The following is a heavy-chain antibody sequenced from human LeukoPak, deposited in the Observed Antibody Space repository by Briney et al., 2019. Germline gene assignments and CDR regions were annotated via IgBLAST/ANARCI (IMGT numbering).Heavy chain of an antibody. CDR1: GDSISSGGYS. D-gene: IGHD3-22*01. J-gene: IGHJ5*01. CDR2: IYHTGYIDHSGSA. Sequence: SETLSLTCAVSGDSISSGGYSWSWIRQPPGKGLEWIGYIYHTGYIDHSGSAYYNPSLRNRVTISVDKSKNQFSLELSSVTVADRAVYYCVRCPLAFYDRSGYPRVWFDSWGQGTLVTVSS. V-gene: IGHV4-30-2*01. CDR3: VRCPLAFYDRSGYPRVWFDS.